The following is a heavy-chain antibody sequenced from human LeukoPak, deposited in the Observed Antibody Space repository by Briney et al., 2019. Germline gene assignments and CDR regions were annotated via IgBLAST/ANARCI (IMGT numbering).Heavy chain of an antibody. Sequence: PGGSLRLSCAASGFTFSSYAMSWVRQAPGKGLEWVSAISGSGGSAFYADSVKGRFTISRDNSKNTLYLQMHSLRAEDTAVYYCARSGRLQAHAFDIWGQGTMVTVSS. V-gene: IGHV3-23*01. D-gene: IGHD5-24*01. CDR1: GFTFSSYA. CDR2: ISGSGGSA. J-gene: IGHJ3*02. CDR3: ARSGRLQAHAFDI.